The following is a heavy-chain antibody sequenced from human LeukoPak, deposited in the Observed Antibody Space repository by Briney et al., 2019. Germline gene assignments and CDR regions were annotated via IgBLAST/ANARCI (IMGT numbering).Heavy chain of an antibody. D-gene: IGHD6-6*01. Sequence: SETLSLTCTVSGDSIRSYYWSWIRQPPGKGLEWIGEINHSGSTNYNPSLKSRVTISVDTPKNQFSLKLSSVTAADTAVYYCARGWGAARHLYFDYWGQGTLVTVSS. CDR3: ARGWGAARHLYFDY. CDR2: INHSGST. CDR1: GDSIRSYY. V-gene: IGHV4-34*01. J-gene: IGHJ4*02.